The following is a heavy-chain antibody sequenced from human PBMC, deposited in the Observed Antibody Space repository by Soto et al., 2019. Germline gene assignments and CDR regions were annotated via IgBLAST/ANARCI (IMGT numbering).Heavy chain of an antibody. CDR2: ISSSSSII. CDR1: GFTFSMYN. Sequence: EVQLVESGGGLVQPGGSLRLSCAASGFTFSMYNMNWVRQAPGKGLEWVSYISSSSSIIYYADSVKGRFTISRDDAKNSLYLQMNSLRAEDTAVYFCARDQKASWYTRYFDYWGQGTLVTVSS. CDR3: ARDQKASWYTRYFDY. J-gene: IGHJ4*02. V-gene: IGHV3-48*01. D-gene: IGHD6-13*01.